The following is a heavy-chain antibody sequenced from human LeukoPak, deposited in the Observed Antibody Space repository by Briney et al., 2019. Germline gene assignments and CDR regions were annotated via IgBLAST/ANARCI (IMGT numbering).Heavy chain of an antibody. CDR1: GFTFSSYA. D-gene: IGHD2-2*01. CDR3: ATLIDGSPGPMRYYYYYGMDV. Sequence: GGSLRLSCAASGFTFSSYAMHWVRQAPGKGLEWVAVISYDGSNKYYADSVKGRFTISRDNSKNTLYLQMNSLRAEDTAVYYCATLIDGSPGPMRYYYYYGMDVWGQGTTVTVSS. J-gene: IGHJ6*02. V-gene: IGHV3-30-3*01. CDR2: ISYDGSNK.